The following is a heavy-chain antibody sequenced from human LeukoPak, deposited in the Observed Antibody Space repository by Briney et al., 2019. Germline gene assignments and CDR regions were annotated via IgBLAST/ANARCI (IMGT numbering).Heavy chain of an antibody. CDR3: TRDHITSWQIDF. CDR1: GFTFSSYA. D-gene: IGHD2-2*01. J-gene: IGHJ4*02. Sequence: GGSLRLSCAASGFTFSSYAMSWVRQAPGKGLEWVSAISGSGGSTYYADSVKGRFTISRDNSKNTLYLQMNSLRVEDTAVYYCTRDHITSWQIDFWGQGTVVTVSS. CDR2: ISGSGGST. V-gene: IGHV3-23*01.